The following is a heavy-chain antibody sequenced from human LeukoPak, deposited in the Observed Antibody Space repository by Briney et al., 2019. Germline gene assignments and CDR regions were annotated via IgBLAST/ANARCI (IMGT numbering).Heavy chain of an antibody. D-gene: IGHD7-27*01. J-gene: IGHJ4*02. V-gene: IGHV3-30*09. CDR1: GVTFNTYA. CDR2: ISHDGSNK. Sequence: GGSLRLSCAASGVTFNTYAMHWVRQAPAKGLERVAVISHDGSNKYYADSVKGRFAISRDNSKNTLYLQMNSLRDEDTAMFYCARDTNWGSTHYWGQGTLVTVSS. CDR3: ARDTNWGSTHY.